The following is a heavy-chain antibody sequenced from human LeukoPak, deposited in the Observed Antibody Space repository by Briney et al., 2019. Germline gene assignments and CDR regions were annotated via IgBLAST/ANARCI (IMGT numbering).Heavy chain of an antibody. CDR1: GGSFSGYY. CDR3: ARPYSSSWYLGGYFQH. Sequence: SETLSLTCAVYGGSFSGYYWSWIRQPPGKGLEWIGEINHSGSTNYNPSLKSRVTISVDTSKNQFSLKLSSVTAADTAVYYCARPYSSSWYLGGYFQHWGQGTLVTVSS. CDR2: INHSGST. V-gene: IGHV4-34*01. D-gene: IGHD6-13*01. J-gene: IGHJ1*01.